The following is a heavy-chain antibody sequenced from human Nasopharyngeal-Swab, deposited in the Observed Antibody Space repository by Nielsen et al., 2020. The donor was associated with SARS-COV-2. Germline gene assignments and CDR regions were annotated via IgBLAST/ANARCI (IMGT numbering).Heavy chain of an antibody. V-gene: IGHV3-30-3*01. D-gene: IGHD1-1*01. J-gene: IGHJ4*02. CDR2: ISYDGSNK. CDR1: GFTFSSYA. Sequence: GGSLRLSCAASGFTFSSYAMHWVRQVPGKGLEWVAVISYDGSNKYYADSVKGRFTISRDNSKNTLYLQMNSLRAEDTAVYYCARADWNDPTTFDYWGQGTLVTVSS. CDR3: ARADWNDPTTFDY.